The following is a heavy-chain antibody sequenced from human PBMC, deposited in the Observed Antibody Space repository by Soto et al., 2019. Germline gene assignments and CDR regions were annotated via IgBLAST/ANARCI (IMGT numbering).Heavy chain of an antibody. V-gene: IGHV4-59*08. CDR2: IYYSGST. CDR1: GGSISSYY. Sequence: QVQLQESGPGLVKPSETLSLTCTVSGGSISSYYWSWIRQPPGKGLEWIGYIYYSGSTNYNPSLKRRVTISVDPSKNQFSLKLGSVTAADTAVYYCARFNWYFDLWGRGTLVTVSS. CDR3: ARFNWYFDL. J-gene: IGHJ2*01.